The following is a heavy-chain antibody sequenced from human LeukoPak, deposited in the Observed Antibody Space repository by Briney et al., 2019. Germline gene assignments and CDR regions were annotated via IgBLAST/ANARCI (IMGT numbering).Heavy chain of an antibody. CDR3: ARDPHSYGYYYFDY. CDR2: IIPIFGAA. D-gene: IGHD5-18*01. Sequence: ASVKVSCKASGGTFSSYAISWVRQAPGQGHEWMGRIIPIFGAANYAQKFQGRVTITTDESTSTAYMELSSLRSEDTAVYYCARDPHSYGYYYFDYWGQGTLVTVSS. V-gene: IGHV1-69*05. J-gene: IGHJ4*02. CDR1: GGTFSSYA.